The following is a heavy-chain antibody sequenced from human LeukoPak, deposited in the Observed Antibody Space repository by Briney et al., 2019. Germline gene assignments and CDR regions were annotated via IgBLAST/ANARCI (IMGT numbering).Heavy chain of an antibody. J-gene: IGHJ4*02. CDR3: AGIDWGKDGSLLPIDY. V-gene: IGHV4-39*07. D-gene: IGHD5-24*01. Sequence: SETLSLTCTVSGGSISSSSYYWGWIRQPPGKGLEWIGGIYYSGSTYYNPSLKSRVTISVDTSKNQFSLKLSSVTAADTAVYYCAGIDWGKDGSLLPIDYWGQGTLVTVSS. CDR2: IYYSGST. CDR1: GGSISSSSYY.